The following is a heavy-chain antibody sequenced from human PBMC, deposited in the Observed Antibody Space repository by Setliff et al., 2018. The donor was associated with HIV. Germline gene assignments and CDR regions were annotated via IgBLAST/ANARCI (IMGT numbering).Heavy chain of an antibody. D-gene: IGHD7-27*01. CDR1: GGSISSSRYY. J-gene: IGHJ2*01. CDR2: IYYSGAT. V-gene: IGHV4-39*07. CDR3: ARDPRERWGSTYWYFDV. Sequence: SETLSLTCTVSGGSISSSRYYWGWIRQPPGKGLDWIGYIYYSGATNYNASLKSRLSMSVDTSKKQFSLKLRSVTAADMAVYYCARDPRERWGSTYWYFDVWGRGTLVTVSS.